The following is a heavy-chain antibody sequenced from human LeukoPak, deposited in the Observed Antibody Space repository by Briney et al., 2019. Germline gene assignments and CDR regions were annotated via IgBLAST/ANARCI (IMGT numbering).Heavy chain of an antibody. CDR2: VSASSDI. CDR3: ARDALHTAHFDY. D-gene: IGHD5-18*01. CDR1: GFTFSSYT. Sequence: PGGSLRLSCAASGFTFSSYTMNWVRQAPGKRLHWVSTVSASSDIHYSDSVKGRFTISRDNARNSLYLQMNSLRDEDTAVYYCARDALHTAHFDYWGQRTLVTVSS. J-gene: IGHJ4*02. V-gene: IGHV3-48*02.